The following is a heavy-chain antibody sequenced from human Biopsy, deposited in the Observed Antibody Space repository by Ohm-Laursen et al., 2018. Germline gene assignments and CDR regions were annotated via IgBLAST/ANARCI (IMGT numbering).Heavy chain of an antibody. CDR3: ARDYGLELGGLEAFDI. Sequence: SDTLSLTCSVSGGSLKNYYWSWIRQPAGKGLGWIGRVYTSGSTSYNPSLESRVTMSVVTSKNQFSLKVTSMTAADTALYYCARDYGLELGGLEAFDIWGQGTMVTVSS. D-gene: IGHD1-7*01. CDR2: VYTSGST. J-gene: IGHJ3*02. CDR1: GGSLKNYY. V-gene: IGHV4-4*07.